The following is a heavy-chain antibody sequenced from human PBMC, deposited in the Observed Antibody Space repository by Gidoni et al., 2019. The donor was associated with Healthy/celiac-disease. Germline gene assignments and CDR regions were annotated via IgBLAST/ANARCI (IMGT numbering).Heavy chain of an antibody. CDR2: SSSNGGST. J-gene: IGHJ4*02. CDR3: VKGGYCSSTSCYRGADYFDY. V-gene: IGHV3-64D*06. CDR1: GFTFSSYA. Sequence: EVQLVESGGGLVQPGGSLRLSCSASGFTFSSYAMHWVRQAPGKGLEDVSASSSNGGSTYYADSVKGRFTISRDNSKNTLYLQMSSLRAEDTAVYYCVKGGYCSSTSCYRGADYFDYWGQGTLVTVSS. D-gene: IGHD2-2*01.